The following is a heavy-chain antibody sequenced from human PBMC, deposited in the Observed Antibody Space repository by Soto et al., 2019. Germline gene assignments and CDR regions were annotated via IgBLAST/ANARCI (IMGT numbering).Heavy chain of an antibody. J-gene: IGHJ4*02. CDR3: ARVGGVKAVNPPFDY. D-gene: IGHD3-16*01. CDR2: INPSGGST. V-gene: IGHV1-46*01. CDR1: GYTFTSYY. Sequence: ASVKVSCKASGYTFTSYYMHWVRQAPGQGLEWMGIINPSGGSTSYAQKFQGRVTMTRDTSTSTVYMELSSLRSEDTAVYYCARVGGVKAVNPPFDYSCQRTLVAVCS.